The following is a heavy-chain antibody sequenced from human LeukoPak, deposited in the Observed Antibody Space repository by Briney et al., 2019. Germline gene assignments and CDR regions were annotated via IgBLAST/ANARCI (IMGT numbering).Heavy chain of an antibody. J-gene: IGHJ6*02. Sequence: PSETLSLTCAVYGGSFSGYYWSWIRQPPGKGLEWIGEINHSGSTNYNPSLKSRVTISLATSKNQFSLKLSSVTAADTAVYYCARVSVVYGMDVWGRGTTVTVSS. CDR3: ARVSVVYGMDV. CDR1: GGSFSGYY. CDR2: INHSGST. V-gene: IGHV4-34*01.